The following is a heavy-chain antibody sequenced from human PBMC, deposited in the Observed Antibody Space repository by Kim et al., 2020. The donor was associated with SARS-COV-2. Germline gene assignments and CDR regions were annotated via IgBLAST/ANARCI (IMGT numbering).Heavy chain of an antibody. V-gene: IGHV1-8*01. J-gene: IGHJ5*02. CDR3: ARGSKELGRSGNWFDP. D-gene: IGHD1-26*01. Sequence: KFQGRVTMTRNTSISTAYMELSSLRSEDTAVYYCARGSKELGRSGNWFDPWGQGTLVTVSS.